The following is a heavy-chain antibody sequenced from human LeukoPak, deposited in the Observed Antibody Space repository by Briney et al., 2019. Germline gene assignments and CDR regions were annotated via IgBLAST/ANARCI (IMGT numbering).Heavy chain of an antibody. CDR1: GFTFSGYS. V-gene: IGHV3-21*01. Sequence: GGSLRLSCAASGFTFSGYSMSWVRQAPGKGLEWVSAISGSSKNIYYADSVKGRFTISRDNGENSLYLQMNSLRPGDTAVYYCARVSPRGNWGQGTLVTVSS. CDR3: ARVSPRGN. J-gene: IGHJ4*02. CDR2: ISGSSKNI.